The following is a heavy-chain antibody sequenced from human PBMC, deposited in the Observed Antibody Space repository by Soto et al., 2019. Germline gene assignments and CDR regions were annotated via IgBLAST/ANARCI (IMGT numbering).Heavy chain of an antibody. CDR1: GGTFSSYT. D-gene: IGHD5-12*01. CDR2: IIPIFGTA. Sequence: QVQLVQSGAEVKKPGSSVTVSCKASGGTFSSYTISWVRQAPGQGLEWMGGIIPIFGTANYAQKFQGRVTITAEESTSTAYMELSSLSSEETAVYYCARGNHRWLQLWYFDLWGRGTLVTVSS. V-gene: IGHV1-69*12. CDR3: ARGNHRWLQLWYFDL. J-gene: IGHJ2*01.